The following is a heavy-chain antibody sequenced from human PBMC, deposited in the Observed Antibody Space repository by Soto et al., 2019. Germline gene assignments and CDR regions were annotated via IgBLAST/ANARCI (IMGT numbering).Heavy chain of an antibody. V-gene: IGHV7-4-1*01. D-gene: IGHD3-3*01. CDR1: GYTFTSYA. J-gene: IGHJ6*02. Sequence: GASVKVSCKASGYTFTSYAMNWVRQAPGQGLEWMGWINTNTGNPTYAQGFTGRIVFSLDTSVSTAYLQICSLKAEDTAVYYCARSYDFWSGSSYYYYGMDVWGQGTKVTVSS. CDR3: ARSYDFWSGSSYYYYGMDV. CDR2: INTNTGNP.